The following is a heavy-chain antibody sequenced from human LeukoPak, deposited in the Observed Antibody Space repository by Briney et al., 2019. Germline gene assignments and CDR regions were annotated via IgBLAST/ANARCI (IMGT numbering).Heavy chain of an antibody. CDR2: IIPILGIA. CDR3: ASSNTYGSGSYPFDY. Sequence: GASVTVSCKASGGTFSSYAISWVRQAPGQGLEWMGRIIPILGIANYAQKFQGRVTITADKSTSTAYMELSSLRSEDTAVYYCASSNTYGSGSYPFDYWGPGTLVTVSS. J-gene: IGHJ4*02. V-gene: IGHV1-69*04. D-gene: IGHD3-10*01. CDR1: GGTFSSYA.